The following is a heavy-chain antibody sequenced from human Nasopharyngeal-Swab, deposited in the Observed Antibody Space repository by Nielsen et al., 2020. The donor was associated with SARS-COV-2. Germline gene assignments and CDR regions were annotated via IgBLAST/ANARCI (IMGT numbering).Heavy chain of an antibody. D-gene: IGHD4-17*01. Sequence: GESLKISCAASGFTVSSNYMSWVRQAPGKGLEWVSVIYSGGSTYYADSVKGRFTISRDNSKNTLYLQMNSLRAEDTAVYYCAKESTVTTYYDAFDIWGQGTMVTVSS. CDR3: AKESTVTTYYDAFDI. V-gene: IGHV3-53*05. CDR1: GFTVSSNY. J-gene: IGHJ3*02. CDR2: IYSGGST.